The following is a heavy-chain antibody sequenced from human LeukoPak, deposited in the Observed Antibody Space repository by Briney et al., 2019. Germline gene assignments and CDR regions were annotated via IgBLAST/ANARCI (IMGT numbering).Heavy chain of an antibody. CDR2: IYPGDSDT. V-gene: IGHV5-51*01. Sequence: GESLKISCKGSGYSFTSYWIGWVRQMPGKGLEWMGIIYPGDSDTRYSPSFQGQVTISADKSISTAYLQWSSLKAPDTAMYYCARTMEGIAAAGTAFDIWGQGTMVTVSS. CDR1: GYSFTSYW. CDR3: ARTMEGIAAAGTAFDI. J-gene: IGHJ3*02. D-gene: IGHD6-13*01.